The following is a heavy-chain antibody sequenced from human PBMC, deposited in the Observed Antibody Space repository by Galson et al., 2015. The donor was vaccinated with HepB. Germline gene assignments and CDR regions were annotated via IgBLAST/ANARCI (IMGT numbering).Heavy chain of an antibody. J-gene: IGHJ4*02. CDR3: ARDLRGTSYFDSSGYFFDY. CDR1: GFTFNTYS. D-gene: IGHD3-22*01. CDR2: ITGSFNYI. Sequence: SLRLSCAASGFTFNTYSMNWVRQAPGKGLEWVSSITGSFNYISYADSVKGRFTISRDSAKNSLFLQMNSLRAEDTAVYYCARDLRGTSYFDSSGYFFDYWGQGTLVTVSS. V-gene: IGHV3-21*01.